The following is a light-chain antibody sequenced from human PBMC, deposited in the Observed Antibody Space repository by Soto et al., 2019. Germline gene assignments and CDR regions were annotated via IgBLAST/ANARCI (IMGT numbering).Light chain of an antibody. CDR3: HQYGSSLWT. J-gene: IGKJ1*01. CDR1: QTVTSSY. CDR2: GAS. Sequence: EVVLTQSPGTLSLSPGERATLSCMASQTVTSSYLAWYQQKPGQAPRLLIYGASSRATGIPDRFSGSGSGTDFTLTISRLEPEDFAVYYCHQYGSSLWTFGQGTKVDI. V-gene: IGKV3-20*01.